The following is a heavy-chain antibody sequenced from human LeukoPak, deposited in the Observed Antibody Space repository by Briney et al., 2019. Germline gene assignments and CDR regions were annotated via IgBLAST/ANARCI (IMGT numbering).Heavy chain of an antibody. Sequence: GGSLRLSCAASGFTFSSYGMHWVRQAPGKGLEWVAVISYDGSNKYYADSVKGRYTISRDNSKNTLYLQMNSLRAEDTAVYYCAKDPASAVAGHFDYWGQGTLVTVSS. CDR3: AKDPASAVAGHFDY. J-gene: IGHJ4*02. V-gene: IGHV3-30*18. CDR1: GFTFSSYG. CDR2: ISYDGSNK. D-gene: IGHD6-19*01.